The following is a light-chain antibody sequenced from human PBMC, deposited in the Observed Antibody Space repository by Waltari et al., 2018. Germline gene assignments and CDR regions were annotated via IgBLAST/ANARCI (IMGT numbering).Light chain of an antibody. J-gene: IGLJ3*02. CDR1: RSNIGAGYD. V-gene: IGLV1-40*01. Sequence: QSGLTQPPSVSGAPGQRVTISCSGSRSNIGAGYDVPWYKQLPGTAPKVLISGDNNRPSGVPDRFSGSKSGTSASLAITGLQAEDEADYYCQTYDNSLTGLWVFGGGTKLTVL. CDR2: GDN. CDR3: QTYDNSLTGLWV.